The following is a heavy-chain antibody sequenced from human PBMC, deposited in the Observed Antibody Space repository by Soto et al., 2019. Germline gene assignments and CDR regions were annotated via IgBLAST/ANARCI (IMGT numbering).Heavy chain of an antibody. CDR1: GFTFRNFV. J-gene: IGHJ1*01. CDR2: INPSGDTT. D-gene: IGHD2-8*02. Sequence: PGGSLRLSCAPFGFTFRNFVMSWVRQAPGKGLEWLSTINPSGDTTYSVDSVRGRFTISRDNSKNTLYLQMNSLRVDDTAVYYCANLGYCAGRNCPLQHWGPGTLVIVSS. V-gene: IGHV3-23*01. CDR3: ANLGYCAGRNCPLQH.